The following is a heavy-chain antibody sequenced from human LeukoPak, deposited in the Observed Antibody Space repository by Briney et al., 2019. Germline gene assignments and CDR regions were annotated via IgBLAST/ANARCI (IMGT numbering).Heavy chain of an antibody. Sequence: PSETLSLTCSVTGGSFSSGDYYWSWLRQPPGKGLEWIASIYSGGMTFYSPSLKSRLTISADTSRNHFSLRLSSVTAADTALYFCARHFDHPTAYFDSCGQGSLVTVSS. CDR3: ARHFDHPTAYFDS. D-gene: IGHD1-14*01. CDR2: IYSGGMT. CDR1: GGSFSSGDYY. V-gene: IGHV4-39*01. J-gene: IGHJ4*02.